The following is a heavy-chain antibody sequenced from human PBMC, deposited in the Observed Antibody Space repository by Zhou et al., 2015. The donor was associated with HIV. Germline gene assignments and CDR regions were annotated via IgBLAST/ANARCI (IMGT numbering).Heavy chain of an antibody. CDR3: ARGRGFKDIVVVVAAAFDI. Sequence: QVQLVQSGAEVKKPGSSVKVSCKASGGTFSSYTISWVRQAPGQGLEWMGRIIPILGIANYAQKFQGRVTITADKSTSTAYMELSSLRSEDTAVYYCARGRGFKDIVVVVAAAFDIWGQGTMVTVSS. CDR1: GGTFSSYT. CDR2: IIPILGIA. J-gene: IGHJ3*02. D-gene: IGHD2-15*01. V-gene: IGHV1-69*02.